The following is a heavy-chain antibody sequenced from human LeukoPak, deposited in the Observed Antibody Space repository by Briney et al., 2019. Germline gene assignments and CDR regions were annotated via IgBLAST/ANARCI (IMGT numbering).Heavy chain of an antibody. V-gene: IGHV4-39*07. CDR1: GGSISSGGYY. CDR2: FHYTGT. J-gene: IGHJ4*02. D-gene: IGHD3-10*01. Sequence: SQTLSLTCTVSGGSISSGGYYWGWIRQPPGKGLEWIGSFHYTGTYYNPSLEGRVTISVDTSKNQFSLKLNSVTAADTAVYYCHSDSVDFWGQGSVVTVSS. CDR3: HSDSVDF.